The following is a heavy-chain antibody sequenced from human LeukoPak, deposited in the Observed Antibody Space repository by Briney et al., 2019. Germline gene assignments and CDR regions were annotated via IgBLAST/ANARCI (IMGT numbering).Heavy chain of an antibody. D-gene: IGHD6-19*01. CDR2: ISSSSSYI. V-gene: IGHV3-21*01. J-gene: IGHJ4*02. CDR1: GFTFSSYS. Sequence: GGSLRLSCAASGFTFSSYSMNWVRQAPGKRLEWVSSISSSSSYIYYADSVKGRFTISRDNAKNSLYLQMNSLRAEDTAVYYCARDITGYSSGGLGYWGQGTLVTVSS. CDR3: ARDITGYSSGGLGY.